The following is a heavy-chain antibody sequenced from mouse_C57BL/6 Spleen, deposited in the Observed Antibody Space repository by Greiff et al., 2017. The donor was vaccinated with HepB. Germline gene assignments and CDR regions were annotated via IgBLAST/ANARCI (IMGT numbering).Heavy chain of an antibody. J-gene: IGHJ1*03. V-gene: IGHV1-76*01. CDR3: ARSPTGTRYFDV. Sequence: VQLQQSGAELVRPGASVKLSCKASGYTFTDYYINWVKQRPGQGLEWIARIYPGSGNTYYNEKFKGKATLTAEKSSSTAYMQLSSLTSEDSAVYFCARSPTGTRYFDVWGTGTTVTVSS. D-gene: IGHD4-1*01. CDR1: GYTFTDYY. CDR2: IYPGSGNT.